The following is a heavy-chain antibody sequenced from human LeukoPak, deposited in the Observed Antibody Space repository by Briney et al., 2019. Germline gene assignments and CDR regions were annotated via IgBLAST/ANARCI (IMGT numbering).Heavy chain of an antibody. Sequence: PGGSLRLSCAASGFTFSSYSMNWVRQAPGKGLEWVANIKQDGSEKYYVDSVKGRFTISRDNAKNSLYLQMNSLRAEDTAVYYCARASGWARHYYMDVWGKGTTVTVSS. CDR2: IKQDGSEK. CDR3: ARASGWARHYYMDV. V-gene: IGHV3-7*01. J-gene: IGHJ6*03. D-gene: IGHD6-19*01. CDR1: GFTFSSYS.